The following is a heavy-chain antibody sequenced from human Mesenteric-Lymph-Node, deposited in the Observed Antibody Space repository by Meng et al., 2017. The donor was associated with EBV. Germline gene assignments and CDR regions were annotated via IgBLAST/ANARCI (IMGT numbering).Heavy chain of an antibody. D-gene: IGHD3-22*01. CDR1: GDSVNSATYY. J-gene: IGHJ4*02. V-gene: IGHV4-61*01. CDR2: VHSTGST. Sequence: QVQLQEPGPGLVKPSETLSLTCSVSGDSVNSATYYWSWIRKPPGKGLEWIASVHSTGSTNYNPSLMSRVTISLDTSKSQFSLTLTYVTAADTAVYYCASQGYYDSGAWGDYVDYWGQGSLVTVSS. CDR3: ASQGYYDSGAWGDYVDY.